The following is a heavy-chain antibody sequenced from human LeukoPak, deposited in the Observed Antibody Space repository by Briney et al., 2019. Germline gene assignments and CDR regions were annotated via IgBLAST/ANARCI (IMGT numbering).Heavy chain of an antibody. D-gene: IGHD1-14*01. J-gene: IGHJ4*02. Sequence: SETLSLTCTVSGGSISSSSYYWGWIRQPPGKGLEWIVSIYYSGSTYYNPSLKSRVTISVDTSKNHFSLKLSSVTAADTAVYYFGGNRLYSVDYWGQGTLVTVSS. CDR2: IYYSGST. V-gene: IGHV4-39*07. CDR3: GGNRLYSVDY. CDR1: GGSISSSSYY.